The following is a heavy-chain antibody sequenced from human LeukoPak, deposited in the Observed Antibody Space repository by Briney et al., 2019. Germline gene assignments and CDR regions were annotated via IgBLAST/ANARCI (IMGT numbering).Heavy chain of an antibody. J-gene: IGHJ3*02. CDR3: ARLGGAFDI. V-gene: IGHV4-39*01. CDR1: GGSISSSSYY. D-gene: IGHD1-26*01. Sequence: RTSETLSLTCTVSGGSISSSSYYWGWVRQPPGKGLEWIGSIYYSGNTYYNPSLKSRVTKSVDTSKNQFSLRLSSVTAADTAVYYCARLGGAFDIWGQATMVTVSS. CDR2: IYYSGNT.